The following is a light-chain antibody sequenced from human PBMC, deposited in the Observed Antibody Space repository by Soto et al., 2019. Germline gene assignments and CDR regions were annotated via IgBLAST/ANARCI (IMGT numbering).Light chain of an antibody. CDR1: SSDVGTYNY. CDR2: EVS. Sequence: QSVLTQPPSASGSPGQSVTISCTGTSSDVGTYNYVSWYQQHSGKAPKLMIYEVSKRPSGVSDRFSGSKSASTASLTVSGLQPEDGADYYCSSYAGSNSVVLGGGTKGTVL. CDR3: SSYAGSNSVV. V-gene: IGLV2-8*01. J-gene: IGLJ2*01.